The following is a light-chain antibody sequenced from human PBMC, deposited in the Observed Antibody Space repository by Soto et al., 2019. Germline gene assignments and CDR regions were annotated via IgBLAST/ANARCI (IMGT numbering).Light chain of an antibody. J-gene: IGKJ2*01. CDR3: LQTDRVPHT. CDR1: QSISSY. CDR2: FAS. V-gene: IGKV1-39*01. Sequence: DIQMTQSPASLSASVGDRVTLTCRASQSISSYLNWYQLKPGRPPKLLIYFASSLQDGVPSRFSGAGSETDSTLTITGLQPEDVTSYFCLQTDRVPHTFGQGT.